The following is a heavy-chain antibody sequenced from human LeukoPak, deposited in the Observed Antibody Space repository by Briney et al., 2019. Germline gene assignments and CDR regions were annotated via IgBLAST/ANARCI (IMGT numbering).Heavy chain of an antibody. CDR1: GFTFSDYY. Sequence: PGGSLRLSCAASGFTFSDYYVSWIRQAPGKGLEWVSYISSSGSTIYYADSVKGRFTISRDNAKNSLYLQMNSLRAEDTAVYYCARAPTLWYQPNIGSYFDYWGQGTLVTVSS. J-gene: IGHJ4*02. CDR2: ISSSGSTI. CDR3: ARAPTLWYQPNIGSYFDY. D-gene: IGHD2-2*01. V-gene: IGHV3-11*04.